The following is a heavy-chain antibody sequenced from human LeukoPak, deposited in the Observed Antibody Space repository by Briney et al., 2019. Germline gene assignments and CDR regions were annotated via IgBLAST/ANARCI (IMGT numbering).Heavy chain of an antibody. V-gene: IGHV4-59*01. CDR2: IYYSGST. CDR1: GGSISSYY. J-gene: IGHJ5*02. CDR3: ARDNYGWFDP. Sequence: SETLSLTCTVSGGSISSYYWSWIRQPPGKGLEWIGYIYYSGSTNYNPSLKSRVTISVDTSKNQFSLKLSSVTAADTAVYYCARDNYGWFDPWGQGTLVTVSS. D-gene: IGHD3-16*01.